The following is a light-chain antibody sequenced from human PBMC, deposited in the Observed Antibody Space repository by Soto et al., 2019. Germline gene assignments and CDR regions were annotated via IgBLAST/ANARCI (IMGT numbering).Light chain of an antibody. CDR3: ATWDGGLSGTFV. CDR1: NSNIGSDI. J-gene: IGLJ1*01. V-gene: IGLV1-44*01. CDR2: TTN. Sequence: QSVLTQPPSASGTPGQRATISCCGSNSNIGSDIVNCYQLLPGAAPEVLINTTNQRPSGVPERFSGSKSGTSASLAISGLQSEDEANSSCATWDGGLSGTFVFGAGTKVTV.